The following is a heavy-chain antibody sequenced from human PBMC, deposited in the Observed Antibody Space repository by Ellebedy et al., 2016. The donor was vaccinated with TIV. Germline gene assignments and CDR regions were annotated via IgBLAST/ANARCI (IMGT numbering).Heavy chain of an antibody. J-gene: IGHJ4*02. CDR3: ARVSSGSYKTDFDY. D-gene: IGHD1-26*01. Sequence: PGGSLRLSCAASGFTFSSYAMNWVRQAPGKGLEWVSYIDCSGGFIKYADSVKGRFTISRDNAKNSLYLQMNSLRAEDTAVYYCARVSSGSYKTDFDYWGQGILVTVSS. V-gene: IGHV3-21*01. CDR1: GFTFSSYA. CDR2: IDCSGGFI.